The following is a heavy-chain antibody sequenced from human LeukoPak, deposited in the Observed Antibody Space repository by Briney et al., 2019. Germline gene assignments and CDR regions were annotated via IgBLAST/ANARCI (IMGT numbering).Heavy chain of an antibody. J-gene: IGHJ4*02. Sequence: RASVKVSCKASGYTFTSYGISWVRQAPGQGLEWMGWISAYNGNTNYAQKLQGRVTMTTDTSTSTAYMELRSLRSDDTAVYYCAREGYCNSTSCYKPFDYWGQGTLVTVSS. V-gene: IGHV1-18*01. CDR1: GYTFTSYG. D-gene: IGHD2-2*01. CDR3: AREGYCNSTSCYKPFDY. CDR2: ISAYNGNT.